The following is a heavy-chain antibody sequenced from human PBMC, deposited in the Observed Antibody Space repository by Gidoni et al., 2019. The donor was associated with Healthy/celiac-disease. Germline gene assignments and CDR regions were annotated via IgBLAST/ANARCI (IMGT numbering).Heavy chain of an antibody. D-gene: IGHD6-19*01. Sequence: QVQLVQSGAEVKKPGSSVKVSCKASGGTFSSHAISWVRQAPGQGLDWMGGIIPIFGTANDAQTFQDRVTITADNSTSTVYMELSGLRSEDTAMYYCARVDEAQWLGWFDPWGQGTLVTVSS. CDR3: ARVDEAQWLGWFDP. CDR1: GGTFSSHA. CDR2: IIPIFGTA. J-gene: IGHJ5*02. V-gene: IGHV1-69*06.